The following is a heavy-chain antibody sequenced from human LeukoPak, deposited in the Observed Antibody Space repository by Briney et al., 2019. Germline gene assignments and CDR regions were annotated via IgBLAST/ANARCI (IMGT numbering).Heavy chain of an antibody. CDR3: ARCPSDESSGYLGDTGTPKDYHFDY. D-gene: IGHD3-22*01. Sequence: GASVKVSCKASGYTFTGYYMHWVRQAPGQGLEWMGIINPSGGSTNYAQKFQGRVTMTRDMSTSTVYMELSSLRSEDTAVYYCARCPSDESSGYLGDTGTPKDYHFDYWGQGTLVTVSS. CDR1: GYTFTGYY. CDR2: INPSGGST. V-gene: IGHV1-46*01. J-gene: IGHJ4*02.